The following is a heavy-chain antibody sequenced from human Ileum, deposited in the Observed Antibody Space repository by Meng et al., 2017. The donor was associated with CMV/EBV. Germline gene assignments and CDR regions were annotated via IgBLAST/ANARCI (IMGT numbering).Heavy chain of an antibody. Sequence: GESLKISCAASGFTFSSYSMNWVRQAPGKGLEWVSSISSSSSYIYYADSVKGRFTISRDNAKNSLYLQMNSLRAEDTAVYYCAALRFLEWLLYSPPGPFDYWGQGTLVTVSS. V-gene: IGHV3-21*01. D-gene: IGHD3-3*01. J-gene: IGHJ4*02. CDR2: ISSSSSYI. CDR3: AALRFLEWLLYSPPGPFDY. CDR1: GFTFSSYS.